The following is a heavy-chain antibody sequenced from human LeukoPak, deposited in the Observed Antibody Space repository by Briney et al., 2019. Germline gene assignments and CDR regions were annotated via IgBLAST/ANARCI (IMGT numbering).Heavy chain of an antibody. Sequence: PGGSLRLSCAASGLTFSSYAMHWVRQAPGKGLEWVAVISYDGSNKYYADSVKGRFTISRDNSKNTLYLQMNSLRAEDTAVYYCARDMGGYDAWAHYYYGMDVWGQGTTVTVSS. CDR1: GLTFSSYA. CDR2: ISYDGSNK. D-gene: IGHD5-12*01. V-gene: IGHV3-30-3*01. J-gene: IGHJ6*02. CDR3: ARDMGGYDAWAHYYYGMDV.